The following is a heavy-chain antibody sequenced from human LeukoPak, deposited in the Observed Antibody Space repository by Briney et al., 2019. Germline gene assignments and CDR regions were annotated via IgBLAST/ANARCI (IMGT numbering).Heavy chain of an antibody. CDR3: AKGTLVWYYYYYYMDV. CDR1: GFTFSSYA. D-gene: IGHD3-10*01. CDR2: ISGSGGST. Sequence: PGGSLRLSCAASGFTFSSYAMSWVRQAPEKGLEWVSAISGSGGSTYYADSVKGRFTISRDNSKNTLYLQMNSLRAEDTAVYYCAKGTLVWYYYYYYMDVWGKGTTVTVSS. V-gene: IGHV3-23*01. J-gene: IGHJ6*03.